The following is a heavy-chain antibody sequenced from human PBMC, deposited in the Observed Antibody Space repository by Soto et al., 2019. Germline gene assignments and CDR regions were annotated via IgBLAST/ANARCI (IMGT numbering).Heavy chain of an antibody. J-gene: IGHJ4*02. V-gene: IGHV5-51*01. CDR2: IYPGDSDT. D-gene: IGHD2-2*01. CDR1: GYSFPSYW. Sequence: GESLKISCKGSGYSFPSYWIGWVRQLPGKGVEWMGIIYPGDSDTRYSPSFQGQVTISVDKSINTVFLQWSSLKASDTAIYYCARRLGDCDTSSCGPFDYWGQGTPVTVSS. CDR3: ARRLGDCDTSSCGPFDY.